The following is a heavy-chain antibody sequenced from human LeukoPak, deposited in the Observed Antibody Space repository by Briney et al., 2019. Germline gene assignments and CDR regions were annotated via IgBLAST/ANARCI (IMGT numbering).Heavy chain of an antibody. D-gene: IGHD1-26*01. CDR2: ISSSGSTI. CDR1: GFTFSSYE. Sequence: GGSLRLSCAASGFTFSSYEMNWVRQAPGKGLEWVSYISSSGSTIYYADSVKGRFTISRDNAKNSLYLQVSSLGAEDTAVYYCARVGLTVNHYYSYYLDVWGKGTTVTVSS. J-gene: IGHJ6*03. V-gene: IGHV3-48*03. CDR3: ARVGLTVNHYYSYYLDV.